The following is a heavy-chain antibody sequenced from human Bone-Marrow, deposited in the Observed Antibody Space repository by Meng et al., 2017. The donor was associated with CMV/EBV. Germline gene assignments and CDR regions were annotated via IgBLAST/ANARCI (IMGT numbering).Heavy chain of an antibody. V-gene: IGHV3-30-3*01. Sequence: GESLKISCAASGFTFSSYWMSWVRQAPGKGLEWVAVISYDGNNEYYADSVKGRLSISRDNSKKTGYLQMHSLRVEDTAVYYCVVVPAGVIYNMDVWGQGTTVTVSS. CDR2: ISYDGNNE. D-gene: IGHD2-2*01. J-gene: IGHJ6*02. CDR1: GFTFSSYW. CDR3: VVVPAGVIYNMDV.